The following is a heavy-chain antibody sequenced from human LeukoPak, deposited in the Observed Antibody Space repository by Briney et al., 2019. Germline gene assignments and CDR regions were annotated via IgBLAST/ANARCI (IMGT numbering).Heavy chain of an antibody. CDR1: GYTFTNYG. CDR2: ISANNGEI. D-gene: IGHD1-14*01. CDR3: ARVPPSAHQVFSSDY. J-gene: IGHJ4*02. Sequence: ASVMVSCKASGYTFTNYGISWVRQAPGQGLEWMSWISANNGEIRYAQNFQGRVTMTTDTSTTTAYMELRSLRSDDTAVYYCARVPPSAHQVFSSDYWGQGTQVTVSS. V-gene: IGHV1-18*04.